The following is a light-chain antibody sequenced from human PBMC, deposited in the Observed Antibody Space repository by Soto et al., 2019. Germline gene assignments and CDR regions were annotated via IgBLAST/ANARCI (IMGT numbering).Light chain of an antibody. Sequence: QSVLTQPASVSGSPGQSITISCSGTSSDVGDYYYVSWYQHHPGKAPRLIIYEVVQRPSGVPDRFSGSKSGNTASLTVSGLQAADEADYFCKSYAGSNTYVFGSGTKVTVL. CDR1: SSDVGDYYY. CDR3: KSYAGSNTYV. J-gene: IGLJ1*01. V-gene: IGLV2-8*01. CDR2: EVV.